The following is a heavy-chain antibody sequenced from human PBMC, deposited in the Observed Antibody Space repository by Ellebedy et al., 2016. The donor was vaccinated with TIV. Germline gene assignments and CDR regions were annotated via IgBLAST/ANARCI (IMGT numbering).Heavy chain of an antibody. D-gene: IGHD3-22*01. CDR3: VRGSGGMYYHDGSGYYDAFDM. CDR1: TFTFSKYW. CDR2: IRQDATEK. Sequence: GGSLRLSCADSTFTFSKYWMTWVRQAPGKGLEWVANIRQDATEKYYVDSVKGRFTISRDNAKNSLYLQMNSLRVEDTAVYYCVRGSGGMYYHDGSGYYDAFDMWGQGTMVTVSS. V-gene: IGHV3-7*01. J-gene: IGHJ3*02.